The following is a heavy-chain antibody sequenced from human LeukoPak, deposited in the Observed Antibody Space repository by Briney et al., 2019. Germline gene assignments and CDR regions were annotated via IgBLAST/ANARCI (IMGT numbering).Heavy chain of an antibody. Sequence: WASVTVSCKTSGYTFTGFYLHWVRQAPGQGLEWMGWINANSGDTNYAQQFQGRVTMTRDTSVTTAYMELSSLRSDDTALYYCARHYRGRWQQLFDYWGQGTLVTVSS. V-gene: IGHV1-2*02. J-gene: IGHJ4*02. CDR3: ARHYRGRWQQLFDY. CDR1: GYTFTGFY. CDR2: INANSGDT. D-gene: IGHD5-24*01.